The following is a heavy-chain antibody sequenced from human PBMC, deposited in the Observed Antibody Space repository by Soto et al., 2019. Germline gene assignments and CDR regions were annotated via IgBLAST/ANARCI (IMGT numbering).Heavy chain of an antibody. V-gene: IGHV3-33*08. Sequence: GGSLRLSCAASGFTFSSYALSWVRQAPGKGLEWVTVIWFDGSNEFYADSVKGRFTISRDISKNTLYLQIHSLRAEDTAMYYCARFSEKFAFDYWGQGTRVTVSS. CDR3: ARFSEKFAFDY. J-gene: IGHJ4*02. CDR1: GFTFSSYA. CDR2: IWFDGSNE.